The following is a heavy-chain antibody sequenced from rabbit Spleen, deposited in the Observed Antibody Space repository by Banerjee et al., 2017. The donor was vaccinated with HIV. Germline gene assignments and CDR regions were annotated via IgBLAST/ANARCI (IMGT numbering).Heavy chain of an antibody. Sequence: QSLEESGGDLVKPGASLTLTCTASGFSFSGSHNMCWVRQAPGKGLEWIACVNAITGKAVYANWAKGRSTFSKTSSTTVTLQMTSLTAADTATYFCARDAVGGNYRLTRVSLWGPGTLVTVS. CDR2: VNAITGKA. V-gene: IGHV1S40*01. CDR1: GFSFSGSHN. J-gene: IGHJ3*01. D-gene: IGHD1-1*01. CDR3: ARDAVGGNYRLTRVSL.